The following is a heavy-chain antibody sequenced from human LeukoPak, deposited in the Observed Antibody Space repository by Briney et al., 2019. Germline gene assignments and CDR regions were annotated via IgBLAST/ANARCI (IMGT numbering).Heavy chain of an antibody. CDR2: VNPNSGFT. J-gene: IGHJ4*02. Sequence: ASVKVSCKASGYPFTGYYLHWVRQAPGQGLEWMGWVNPNSGFTNYAQKFQGRVTMTRDTSISTAYMELSRLRSDDTAVYYCARLADCSSSSCRSFDYWGQGTLVTVSS. V-gene: IGHV1-2*02. CDR1: GYPFTGYY. D-gene: IGHD2-2*01. CDR3: ARLADCSSSSCRSFDY.